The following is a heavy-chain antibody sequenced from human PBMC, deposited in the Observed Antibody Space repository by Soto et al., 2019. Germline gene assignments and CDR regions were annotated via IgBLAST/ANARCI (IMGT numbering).Heavy chain of an antibody. D-gene: IGHD6-6*01. V-gene: IGHV1-69*13. J-gene: IGHJ6*02. CDR1: GGTFSSYA. Sequence: SVKVSCKASGGTFSSYAISWVLQAPGQGLEWMGGIIPIFGTANYAQKFQGRVTITADESTSTAYMELSSLRSEDTAVYYCARDSLGSSSPYYYYGMDVWGQGTTVTV. CDR3: ARDSLGSSSPYYYYGMDV. CDR2: IIPIFGTA.